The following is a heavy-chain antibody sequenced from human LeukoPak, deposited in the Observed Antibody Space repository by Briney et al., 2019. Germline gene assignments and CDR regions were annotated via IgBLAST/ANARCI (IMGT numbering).Heavy chain of an antibody. CDR1: GGSFSGYY. CDR3: ARVFIDWSTYGMDV. CDR2: INHSGST. Sequence: SETLSLTCAVYGGSFSGYYWSWIRQPPGKGLEWIGEINHSGSTNYNPSLKSRVTISVDTSKNQFSLKLSSVTAADTAVYYCARVFIDWSTYGMDVWGQGTTVTVSS. V-gene: IGHV4-34*01. D-gene: IGHD1-26*01. J-gene: IGHJ6*02.